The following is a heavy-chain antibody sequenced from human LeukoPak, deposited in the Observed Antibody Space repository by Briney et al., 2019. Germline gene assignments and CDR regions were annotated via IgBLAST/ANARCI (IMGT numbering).Heavy chain of an antibody. D-gene: IGHD2-2*01. V-gene: IGHV4-59*12. Sequence: PSETLTLTCSASGGTISSYYWSWIRQPPGKGLEWIGYIYYSGRTNYNPSLKSRVTMSVDTSKNQFSLKLSSVTAADTAVYYCARANTNVVVPAAMPMINWFDPGDQGTLVTVSS. J-gene: IGHJ5*02. CDR2: IYYSGRT. CDR3: ARANTNVVVPAAMPMINWFDP. CDR1: GGTISSYY.